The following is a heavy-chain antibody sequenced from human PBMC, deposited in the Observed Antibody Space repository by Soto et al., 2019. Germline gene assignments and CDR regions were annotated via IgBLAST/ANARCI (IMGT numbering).Heavy chain of an antibody. V-gene: IGHV1-8*01. Sequence: ASVKVSCKASGYTFSSYDINWVRQAPGQGLEWMGWMNPDSGNTGYAQKFQGRVTMTRDFFKSTAYMELSSLRSEDTAVYYCARRARMGAQQLVRYAYYGMDVWGQGTTVTVSS. J-gene: IGHJ6*02. CDR1: GYTFSSYD. D-gene: IGHD6-13*01. CDR3: ARRARMGAQQLVRYAYYGMDV. CDR2: MNPDSGNT.